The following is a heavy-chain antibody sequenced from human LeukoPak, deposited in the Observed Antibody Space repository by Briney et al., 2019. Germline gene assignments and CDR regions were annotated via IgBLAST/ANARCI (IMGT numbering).Heavy chain of an antibody. CDR2: ISGRSSTI. Sequence: SGGSLRLSCAASAFTFSDYSMNWVRQAPGKGLEWISYISGRSSTIYYADSVRGRFTISRDNARNSMYLQMNSLRAEDTAVYYCARDRLISGSYFFDYWGQGTLVTVSS. V-gene: IGHV3-48*01. D-gene: IGHD1-26*01. J-gene: IGHJ4*02. CDR3: ARDRLISGSYFFDY. CDR1: AFTFSDYS.